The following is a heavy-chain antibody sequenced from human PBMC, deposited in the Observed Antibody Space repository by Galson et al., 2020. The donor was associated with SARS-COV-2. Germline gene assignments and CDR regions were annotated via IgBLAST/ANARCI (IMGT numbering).Heavy chain of an antibody. CDR1: GGSFSGCS. Sequence: SATLSLTCAVYGGSFSGCSWTWIRQAPGKGLEWIGEITSGGDTKYSPSLSSRVTLSVDTSRNQFSLKLTSVSAADTALYFCARGRQGVVPSAGLGVVPFYSYYYRDVWIHGTTVTVSS. V-gene: IGHV4-34*01. CDR3: ARGRQGVVPSAGLGVVPFYSYYYRDV. J-gene: IGHJ6*03. CDR2: ITSGGDT. D-gene: IGHD3-3*01.